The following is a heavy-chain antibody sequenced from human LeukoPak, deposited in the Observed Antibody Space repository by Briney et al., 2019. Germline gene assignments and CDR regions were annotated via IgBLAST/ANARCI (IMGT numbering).Heavy chain of an antibody. V-gene: IGHV3-7*01. CDR1: GFPFKGYW. Sequence: GGSLRLSCVASGFPFKGYWMTWVRQSPGKGLDWVANIKPDGSETNYLDSVKGRFTISRDNARDSLFLEMNNLRVDDTAVYYCAGDGGELWPLDEWGQGILVTVSS. CDR2: IKPDGSET. CDR3: AGDGGELWPLDE. J-gene: IGHJ4*02. D-gene: IGHD3-10*01.